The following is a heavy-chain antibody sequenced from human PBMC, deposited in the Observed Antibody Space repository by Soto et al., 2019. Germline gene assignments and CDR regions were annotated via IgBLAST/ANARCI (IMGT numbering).Heavy chain of an antibody. V-gene: IGHV1-69*02. D-gene: IGHD2-2*01. J-gene: IGHJ3*01. CDR1: GGTFNTYT. CDR3: SIGSWSAETFDV. CDR2: IIPMLTVT. Sequence: QVHLIQSGAEVKKPGSSVKVSCKAAGGTFNTYTLIWVRQAPGHGLEWMGRIIPMLTVTNSAQKFQGRLTLTADKSTGTACMELTSLRSYDTAVYYCSIGSWSAETFDVWGQGTMVTVSS.